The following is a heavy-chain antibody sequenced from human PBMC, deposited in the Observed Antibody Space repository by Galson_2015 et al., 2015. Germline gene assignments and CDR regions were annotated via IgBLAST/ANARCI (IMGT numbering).Heavy chain of an antibody. D-gene: IGHD2/OR15-2a*01. CDR3: AGSNRYAFDI. CDR2: ISSSGSTM. CDR1: GFTFSTYE. Sequence: SLRLSCAASGFTFSTYEMNWVRQAPGKGLEWVSYISSSGSTMYYADSVKGRFTISRDNAKNSLYLQMNSLRAEDTAVYYCAGSNRYAFDIWCQGTMVLVSS. J-gene: IGHJ3*02. V-gene: IGHV3-48*03.